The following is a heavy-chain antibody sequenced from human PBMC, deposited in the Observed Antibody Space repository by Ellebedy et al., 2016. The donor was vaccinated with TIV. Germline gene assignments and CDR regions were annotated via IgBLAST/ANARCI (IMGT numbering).Heavy chain of an antibody. Sequence: GESLKISCATSRFPFPNYWLHWVRQVPSKVLVLFSRVDTDVSGTSYADSVEGRFTISSDNAKNTLFLQMNSLRAEETAVYYCATHGGWFGEYRALDAFDIWGQGTMVTVSS. CDR1: RFPFPNYW. V-gene: IGHV3-74*01. CDR3: ATHGGWFGEYRALDAFDI. J-gene: IGHJ3*02. D-gene: IGHD3-10*01. CDR2: VDTDVSGT.